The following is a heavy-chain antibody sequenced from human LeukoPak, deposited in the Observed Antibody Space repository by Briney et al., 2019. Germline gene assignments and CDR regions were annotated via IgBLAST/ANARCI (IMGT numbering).Heavy chain of an antibody. J-gene: IGHJ4*02. CDR1: GYTFTSYG. Sequence: ASVKVSCKASGYTFTSYGISWVRQAPGQGLEWMGWISAYNGNTNYAQKLQGRVTMTTDASTSTAYMELRSLRSDDTAVYYCARAAMVRGVIVVSGYWGQGTLVTVSS. V-gene: IGHV1-18*01. CDR2: ISAYNGNT. CDR3: ARAAMVRGVIVVSGY. D-gene: IGHD3-10*01.